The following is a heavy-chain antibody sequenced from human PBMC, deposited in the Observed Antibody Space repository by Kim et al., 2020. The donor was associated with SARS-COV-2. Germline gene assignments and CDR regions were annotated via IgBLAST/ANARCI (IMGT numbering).Heavy chain of an antibody. Sequence: ASVKVACKASGYTFTSYAFHWVRQAPGQRLEWRGWIDADNGNTKYSQKFQGRVTITRDTSASTAYMELSSLRSEDTAVYYCARNEDYWGQGTLVTVSS. CDR2: IDADNGNT. CDR3: ARNEDY. CDR1: GYTFTSYA. V-gene: IGHV1-3*01. J-gene: IGHJ4*02.